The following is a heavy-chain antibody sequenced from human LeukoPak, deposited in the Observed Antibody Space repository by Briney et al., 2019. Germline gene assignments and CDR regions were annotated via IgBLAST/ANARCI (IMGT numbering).Heavy chain of an antibody. V-gene: IGHV3-33*01. J-gene: IGHJ4*02. CDR1: GFTFSSYG. CDR2: IWYDGSNK. CDR3: ARDSIQLWPNAIDF. Sequence: PGRSLRLSCAASGFTFSSYGMHWVRQAPGKGLEWVAVIWYDGSNKYYADSVKGRFTISRDNSKNTLYLQMNSLRAEDTAVYYCARDSIQLWPNAIDFWGQGTLVTVSS. D-gene: IGHD1-1*01.